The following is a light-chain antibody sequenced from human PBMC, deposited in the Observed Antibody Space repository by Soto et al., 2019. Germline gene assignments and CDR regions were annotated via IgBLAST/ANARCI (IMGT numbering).Light chain of an antibody. CDR1: QTVTRSY. CDR2: GAS. CDR3: QQYGSSPIT. Sequence: EIVLTQSPGTLSLSPGERATLSCRASQTVTRSYLAWYQQKPGQAPRLLIYGASSRATGIPDRFSGSGSGTDFTLTISRLEPEDFAVYYCQQYGSSPITFGQGTRLEIK. J-gene: IGKJ5*01. V-gene: IGKV3-20*01.